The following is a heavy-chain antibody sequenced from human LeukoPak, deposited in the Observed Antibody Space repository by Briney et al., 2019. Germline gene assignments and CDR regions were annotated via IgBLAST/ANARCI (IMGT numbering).Heavy chain of an antibody. CDR2: MHYSGST. CDR3: AKYDTGFSYVTGPYN. Sequence: SETLSLTCTVSSDSLSSYYWSWLRQPPGKGLEWIGYMHYSGSTDYDPSLKSRVTISGDMSKNQFSLNLTSVTSADTAIYYCAKYDTGFSYVTGPYNWGEGTLVTVSS. D-gene: IGHD3-16*01. CDR1: SDSLSSYY. J-gene: IGHJ4*02. V-gene: IGHV4-59*08.